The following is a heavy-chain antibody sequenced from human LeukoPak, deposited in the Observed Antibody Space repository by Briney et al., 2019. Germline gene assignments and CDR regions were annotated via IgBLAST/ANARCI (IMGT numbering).Heavy chain of an antibody. J-gene: IGHJ6*02. V-gene: IGHV3-21*01. Sequence: PGGSLRLSCAASGFAFSSYTMNWVRQAPGKGLEWVPYISSGSNYIYYADSEKGRFTISRDNAKNSLYLQMNSLRAEDTAVYYCARECHGDQGYGMDVWGQGTTVTVSS. CDR3: ARECHGDQGYGMDV. CDR1: GFAFSSYT. CDR2: ISSGSNYI. D-gene: IGHD4-17*01.